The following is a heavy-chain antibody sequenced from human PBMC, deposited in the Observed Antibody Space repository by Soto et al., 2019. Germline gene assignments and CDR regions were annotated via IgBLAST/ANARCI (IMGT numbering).Heavy chain of an antibody. CDR3: ARDRHWAFDD. Sequence: PGESLKISCPASGFTFSDFSMNWFRQAPGKGLEWLSYISRDGGAIYYADSVKGRFTISRDNAKDSLYLQMNSLRAEDTAVYYCARDRHWAFDDWGQGTRGTGSS. V-gene: IGHV3-48*01. J-gene: IGHJ4*02. CDR2: ISRDGGAI. CDR1: GFTFSDFS. D-gene: IGHD7-27*01.